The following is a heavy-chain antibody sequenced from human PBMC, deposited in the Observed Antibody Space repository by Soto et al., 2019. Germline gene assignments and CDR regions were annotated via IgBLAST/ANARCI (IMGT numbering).Heavy chain of an antibody. J-gene: IGHJ4*02. CDR3: ASDYGSNWRL. Sequence: QAHLVQSGAELKMPGDSVQVSCKASGFVSTNHNFHWVRQAPGQSLEWMGRINAGNGNTQYSQNFPGSVTFTSDPSVSTAFMELTNLRFEDRDMYYCASDYGSNWRLWGQGTLVSVSS. D-gene: IGHD6-19*01. CDR2: INAGNGNT. CDR1: GFVSTNHN. V-gene: IGHV1-3*01.